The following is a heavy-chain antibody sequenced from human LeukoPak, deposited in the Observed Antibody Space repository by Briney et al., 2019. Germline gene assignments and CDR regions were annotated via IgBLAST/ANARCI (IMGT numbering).Heavy chain of an antibody. V-gene: IGHV4-30-4*01. CDR1: GGSISSGDYY. J-gene: IGHJ4*02. D-gene: IGHD5-18*01. CDR2: IYYSGST. Sequence: SETLSLTCTVSGGSISSGDYYWSWIRQPPGKGLEWLGYIYYSGSTYYNPSLKSRVTISVDTSKNQFSLKLSSVTAADTAVYYCARNVGYSYGSFDYWGQGTLVTVSS. CDR3: ARNVGYSYGSFDY.